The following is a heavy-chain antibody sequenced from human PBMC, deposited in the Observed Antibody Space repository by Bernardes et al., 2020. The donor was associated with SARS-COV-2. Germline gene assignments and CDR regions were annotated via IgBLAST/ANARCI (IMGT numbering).Heavy chain of an antibody. J-gene: IGHJ6*02. CDR3: ARGSYDFWSGYPRAYGMDV. D-gene: IGHD3-3*01. V-gene: IGHV3-74*01. CDR2: INSDGSST. CDR1: GFTFSSYW. Sequence: GGSLRLSCAASGFTFSSYWMHWVRQAPGKGLVWVSRINSDGSSTSYADSVKGRFTISRDNAKNTLYLQMNSLRAEDTAVYYCARGSYDFWSGYPRAYGMDVWGQGTTVTVSS.